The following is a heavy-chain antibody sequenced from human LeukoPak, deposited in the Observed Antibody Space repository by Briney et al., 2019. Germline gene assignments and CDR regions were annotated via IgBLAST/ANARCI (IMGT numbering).Heavy chain of an antibody. V-gene: IGHV3-30*01. CDR3: AGGREFLEWLSPFDY. CDR2: ISYDGSNK. CDR1: GFTFSSYA. J-gene: IGHJ4*02. D-gene: IGHD3-3*01. Sequence: GGSLRLACAASGFTFSSYAMHWVRRAPGKGLEWVAVISYDGSNKYYADSVKGRFTISRDNSKNTLYLQMNSLRAEDTAVYYRAGGREFLEWLSPFDYWGQGTLVTVSS.